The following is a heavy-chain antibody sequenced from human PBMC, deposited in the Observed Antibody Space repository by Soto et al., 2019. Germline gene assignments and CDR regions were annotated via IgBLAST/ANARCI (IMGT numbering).Heavy chain of an antibody. Sequence: QVQLVESGGGVVQPGGSLRLSCAASGFTFSDCSMHWVRQAPGKGLEWVASTSYNGNNKYYGDSVKGRFTISRDNSKNTLHLQMITLRPEDTAVYYCAKDIKCEDFTYGYFYYGMDVWGQATTVTVSS. J-gene: IGHJ6*02. CDR1: GFTFSDCS. CDR3: AKDIKCEDFTYGYFYYGMDV. CDR2: TSYNGNNK. D-gene: IGHD3-10*01. V-gene: IGHV3-30*18.